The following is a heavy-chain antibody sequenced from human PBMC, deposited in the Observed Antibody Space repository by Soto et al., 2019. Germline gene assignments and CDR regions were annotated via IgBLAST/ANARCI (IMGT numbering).Heavy chain of an antibody. CDR3: AKWSYLDY. CDR1: GFSFASFD. Sequence: DVRLAESGGGLVQPGGSLRLSCTTSGFSFASFDMTWVRQAPGKGLEWVATISGSDGKTYYADSVKGRFSISRDTSRNTLYLQMNSLRADDTAIYYCAKWSYLDYWGQGTRVTVSS. D-gene: IGHD3-3*01. CDR2: ISGSDGKT. J-gene: IGHJ4*02. V-gene: IGHV3-23*04.